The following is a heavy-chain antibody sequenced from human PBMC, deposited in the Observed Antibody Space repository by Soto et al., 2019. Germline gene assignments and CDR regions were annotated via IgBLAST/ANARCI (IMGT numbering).Heavy chain of an antibody. J-gene: IGHJ4*02. CDR1: GGSISSSSYY. V-gene: IGHV4-39*01. CDR2: IYYSGST. CDR3: ARLDYSKRTGTFDY. Sequence: PSETLSLTCTVSGGSISSSSYYWGWIRQPPGKGLEWIGSIYYSGSTYYNPSLKSRVTISVDTSKNQFSLKLSSVTAADTAVYYCARLDYSKRTGTFDYWGQGTLVTVSS. D-gene: IGHD1-1*01.